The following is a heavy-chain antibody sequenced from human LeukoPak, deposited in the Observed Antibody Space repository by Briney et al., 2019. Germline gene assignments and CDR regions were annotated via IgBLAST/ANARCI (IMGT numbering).Heavy chain of an antibody. D-gene: IGHD2-2*01. CDR1: GFTFHDYA. Sequence: PGGSLRLSCAASGFTFHDYAMHWVRQAPGKGLEWVSGISWNRGSIGYADSVKGRFTISRDNAKMSLYLQMNSLRAEDTALYYCAKGYCSSISCHADYWGQGTLVTASS. CDR2: ISWNRGSI. CDR3: AKGYCSSISCHADY. V-gene: IGHV3-9*01. J-gene: IGHJ4*02.